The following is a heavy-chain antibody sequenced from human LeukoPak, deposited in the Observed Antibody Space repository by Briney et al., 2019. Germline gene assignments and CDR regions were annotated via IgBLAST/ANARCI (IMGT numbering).Heavy chain of an antibody. V-gene: IGHV3-53*01. CDR3: ARAYYDSSGYHDY. D-gene: IGHD3-22*01. Sequence: PGGSLRLSCAASGFTVSSNYMSWVRQAPGKGLERVSVIYSGGSTYYADSVKGRFTISRDNSKNTLYLQMNSLRAEDTAVYYCARAYYDSSGYHDYWGQGTLVTVSS. J-gene: IGHJ4*02. CDR1: GFTVSSNY. CDR2: IYSGGST.